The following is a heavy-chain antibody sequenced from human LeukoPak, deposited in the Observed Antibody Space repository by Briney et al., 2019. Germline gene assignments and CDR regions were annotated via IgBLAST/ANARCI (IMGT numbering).Heavy chain of an antibody. CDR2: INHSGST. V-gene: IGHV4-34*01. J-gene: IGHJ4*02. CDR3: ARGIPFGYCSGGSCYSVVKGFDY. Sequence: SETLSLTCTVSGGSISSYYWSWIRQPPGKGLEWIGEINHSGSTNYNPSLKSRVTISVDTSKNQFSLKLSSVTAADTAVYYCARGIPFGYCSGGSCYSVVKGFDYWGQGTLVTVSS. CDR1: GGSISSYY. D-gene: IGHD2-15*01.